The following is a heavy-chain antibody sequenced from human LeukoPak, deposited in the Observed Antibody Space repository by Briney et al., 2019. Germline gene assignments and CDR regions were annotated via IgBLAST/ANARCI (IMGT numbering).Heavy chain of an antibody. Sequence: GGSLRLSCAASGFTFSSYSMNWVRQAPGKGLEWVSSISSSSSYIYYADSVKGRFTISRDNSKNTLYLQMNSLRAEDTAVYYCAKTLESGYSSGWRNWFDPWGQGTLVTVSS. CDR1: GFTFSSYS. D-gene: IGHD6-19*01. V-gene: IGHV3-21*04. J-gene: IGHJ5*02. CDR2: ISSSSSYI. CDR3: AKTLESGYSSGWRNWFDP.